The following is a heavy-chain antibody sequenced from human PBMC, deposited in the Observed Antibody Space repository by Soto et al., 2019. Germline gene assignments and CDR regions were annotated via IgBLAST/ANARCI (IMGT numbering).Heavy chain of an antibody. CDR3: ARHSGSSWRGGYYYGMDV. CDR1: GGSISSSSYY. V-gene: IGHV4-39*01. CDR2: IYYSGST. D-gene: IGHD6-13*01. Sequence: PSETLSLTCTVSGGSISSSSYYWGWIRQPPGKGQEWIGSIYYSGSTYYNPSLKSRVTISVDTSKNQFSLKLSSVTAADTAVYYCARHSGSSWRGGYYYGMDVWGQGTTVTVSS. J-gene: IGHJ6*02.